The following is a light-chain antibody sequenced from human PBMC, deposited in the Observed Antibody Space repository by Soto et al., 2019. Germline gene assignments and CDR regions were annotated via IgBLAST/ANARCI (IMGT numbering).Light chain of an antibody. CDR3: VLYMGSGTVV. CDR2: STN. J-gene: IGLJ2*01. CDR1: SGSVSTGYY. Sequence: QTVVTQEPSFSVSPGGTVTLTCGLSSGSVSTGYYPSWYQQTPGQAPRTLIYSTNTRSSGVPDRFSGSILGNKAALTITGAQADDESDYYCVLYMGSGTVVFGGGTKVTVL. V-gene: IGLV8-61*01.